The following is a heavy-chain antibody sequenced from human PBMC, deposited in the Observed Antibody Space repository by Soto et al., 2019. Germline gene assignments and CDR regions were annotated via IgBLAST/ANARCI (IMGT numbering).Heavy chain of an antibody. CDR2: IYSSGNT. J-gene: IGHJ4*02. CDR3: ARVRSPFGS. Sequence: EVQLVETGGSLIQPGGSLRLSCAVSGFTVRSNYMSWVRQAPGKGLEWVSIIYSSGNTYYADSVKGRFTMSRDTSNNTVFFKVSSLRAEDPAVYYWARVRSPFGSGGQGPLLPVPS. V-gene: IGHV3-53*02. D-gene: IGHD3-16*01. CDR1: GFTVRSNY.